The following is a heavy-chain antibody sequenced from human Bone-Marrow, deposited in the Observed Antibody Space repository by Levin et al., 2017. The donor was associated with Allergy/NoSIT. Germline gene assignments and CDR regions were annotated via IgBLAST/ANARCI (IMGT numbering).Heavy chain of an antibody. V-gene: IGHV4-59*01. Sequence: KPSETLSLTCTVSGGSITTYYWSWIRQPPGKGLEWIGYMYYSGDPYYNPSLKSRVTMSVDTSKNQFSLKLRSVTAADTAVYYCARPGCSGASCYSGKFDPWGQGTLVTVSS. CDR2: MYYSGDP. CDR1: GGSITTYY. D-gene: IGHD2-15*01. J-gene: IGHJ5*02. CDR3: ARPGCSGASCYSGKFDP.